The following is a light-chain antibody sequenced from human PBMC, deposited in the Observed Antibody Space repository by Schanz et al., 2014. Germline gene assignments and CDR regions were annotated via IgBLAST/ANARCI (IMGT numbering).Light chain of an antibody. J-gene: IGLJ3*02. CDR2: EDT. CDR3: SSYTSSSNWV. CDR1: SSDVGNYRL. V-gene: IGLV2-14*02. Sequence: QSALAQPASVSGSPGQSITISCTGTSSDVGNYRLVSWYQQHPGKAPKLIISEDTERPSGVSNRFSGSKSGNTASLTISGLQAEDEADYYCSSYTSSSNWVFGGGTQLTVL.